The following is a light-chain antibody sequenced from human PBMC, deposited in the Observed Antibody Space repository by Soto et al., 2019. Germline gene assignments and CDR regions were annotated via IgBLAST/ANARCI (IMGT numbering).Light chain of an antibody. CDR2: DAS. V-gene: IGKV3-11*01. Sequence: EIVMTQSPATLSVSPGERATLSCWASQSVSTYLAWYQQKPGQAPRLLIYDASSRAAGIPARFSGSGSETDFTLTISDVEPEDFAVYYCHQRQSWPRTFGQGTKVDIK. J-gene: IGKJ1*01. CDR1: QSVSTY. CDR3: HQRQSWPRT.